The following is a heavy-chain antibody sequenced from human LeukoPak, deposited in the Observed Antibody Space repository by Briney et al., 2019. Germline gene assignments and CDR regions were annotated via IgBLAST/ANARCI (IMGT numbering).Heavy chain of an antibody. Sequence: PGGSLRLSCAASGFTFSSYGMHWVRQAPGKGLEWVAFIRYDGSNKYYADSVKGRFTISSDNSKNTLYLQMNSLRAEDTAVYYCAKAHGSSSWYYFDYWGQGTLVTVSS. CDR3: AKAHGSSSWYYFDY. CDR1: GFTFSSYG. V-gene: IGHV3-30*02. CDR2: IRYDGSNK. J-gene: IGHJ4*02. D-gene: IGHD6-13*01.